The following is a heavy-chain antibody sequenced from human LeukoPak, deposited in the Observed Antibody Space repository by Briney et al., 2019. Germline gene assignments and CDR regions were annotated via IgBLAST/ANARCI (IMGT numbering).Heavy chain of an antibody. CDR2: ISSGSNYI. Sequence: GGPLRLSCAASGFTFSSYTMNWVRQAPGEGLEWVSSISSGSNYIYYAHSLKGRITISRDNARNSLYLQMNSLRAEDTDVYYCAREAYCSGGSCYYFDYWGKGTLVTVSS. CDR1: GFTFSSYT. CDR3: AREAYCSGGSCYYFDY. J-gene: IGHJ4*02. V-gene: IGHV3-21*01. D-gene: IGHD2-15*01.